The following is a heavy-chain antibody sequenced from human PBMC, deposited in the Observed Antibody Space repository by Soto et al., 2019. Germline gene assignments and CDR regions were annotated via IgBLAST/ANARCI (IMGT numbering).Heavy chain of an antibody. V-gene: IGHV3-23*01. J-gene: IGHJ4*02. CDR3: AKENWNYFTDPDYFDY. D-gene: IGHD1-7*01. CDR2: ISGSGGST. CDR1: GFTFSSYA. Sequence: GGSLRLSCAAXGFTFSSYAMIWVRQAPGKGLEWVSAISGSGGSTYYADSVKGRFTISRDNSKNTLYLQMNSLRAEDTAVYYCAKENWNYFTDPDYFDYWGQGTLVTVSS.